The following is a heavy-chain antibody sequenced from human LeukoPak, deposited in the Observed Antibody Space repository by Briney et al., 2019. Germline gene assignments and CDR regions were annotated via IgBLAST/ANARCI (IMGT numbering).Heavy chain of an antibody. J-gene: IGHJ4*02. D-gene: IGHD6-13*01. Sequence: PSETLSLTCTVSGGSTSSYYWSWIRQPPGKGLEWIGYIYYSGSTNYNPSLKSRVTISVDTSKNQFSLKLSSVTAADTAVYYCARGNPTAARRGYTSSSWTRTYFDYWGQGTLVTVSS. CDR2: IYYSGST. CDR1: GGSTSSYY. CDR3: ARGNPTAARRGYTSSSWTRTYFDY. V-gene: IGHV4-59*12.